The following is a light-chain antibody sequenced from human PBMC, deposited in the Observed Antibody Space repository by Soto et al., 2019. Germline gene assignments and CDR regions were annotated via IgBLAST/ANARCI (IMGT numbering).Light chain of an antibody. J-gene: IGLJ1*01. CDR3: QAWDSSTASYV. CDR2: QDD. V-gene: IGLV3-1*01. Sequence: SYELTQPPSLSVSPGQTASITCSGDKLGDKFICWYQQKPGQSPMLVIYQDDQRPSGIPERFSGSNSGNTATLTISGTQAMDEADYYCQAWDSSTASYVFGSGTKVTVL. CDR1: KLGDKF.